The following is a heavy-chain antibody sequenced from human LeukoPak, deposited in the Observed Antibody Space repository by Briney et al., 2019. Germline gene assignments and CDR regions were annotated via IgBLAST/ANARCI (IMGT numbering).Heavy chain of an antibody. J-gene: IGHJ4*02. D-gene: IGHD6-6*01. V-gene: IGHV4-30-2*05. Sequence: SETLSLTCNVSGASVSSGAYYWSWTRQPPGMGLDWIGYIYHTETAFYNPSLKSRVTISLDKSKNQFSLKLNSVTAADTAVYYCARDGIDSSSADYWGQGTLVTVSS. CDR3: ARDGIDSSSADY. CDR2: IYHTETA. CDR1: GASVSSGAYY.